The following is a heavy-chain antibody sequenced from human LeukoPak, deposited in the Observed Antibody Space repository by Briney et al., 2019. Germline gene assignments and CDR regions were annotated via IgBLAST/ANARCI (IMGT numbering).Heavy chain of an antibody. Sequence: SVKVSCKASGGTFSSYAISWVRQAPGQGLEWMGGIIPIFGTANYAQKFQGRVTITADESTSTAYMELSSLRSEDTAVYYCASNWNYDLRPFDYWGQGTLVTVSS. J-gene: IGHJ4*02. CDR1: GGTFSSYA. D-gene: IGHD1-7*01. CDR2: IIPIFGTA. V-gene: IGHV1-69*13. CDR3: ASNWNYDLRPFDY.